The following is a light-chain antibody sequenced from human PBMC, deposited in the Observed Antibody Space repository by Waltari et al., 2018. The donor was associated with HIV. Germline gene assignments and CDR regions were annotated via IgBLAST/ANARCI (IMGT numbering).Light chain of an antibody. CDR1: QTISGW. CDR2: KAS. Sequence: DIQMTQSPSTLSASVGDRVTITCRASQTISGWLAWYQQKPGKAPKLLIYKASSLEIGVPSRFSGSGSGTEFTLTISSLQPDDFATYYCQQYLGSLGQGTKVEIK. J-gene: IGKJ1*01. CDR3: QQYLGS. V-gene: IGKV1-5*03.